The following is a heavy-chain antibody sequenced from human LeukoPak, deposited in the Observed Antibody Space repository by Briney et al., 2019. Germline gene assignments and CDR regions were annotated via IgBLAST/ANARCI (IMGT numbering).Heavy chain of an antibody. CDR3: ARDWGDVGTAMAVDY. CDR1: GGSISSNY. Sequence: PSETLSLTCTVSGGSISSNYWSWIRQPPGKGLEWIGYIYYTGSTSYNPSLKSRVTISLDTSKNQFSLKLSSVTAADTAVYYCARDWGDVGTAMAVDYWGQGTLVTVSS. J-gene: IGHJ4*02. V-gene: IGHV4-59*12. D-gene: IGHD5-18*01. CDR2: IYYTGST.